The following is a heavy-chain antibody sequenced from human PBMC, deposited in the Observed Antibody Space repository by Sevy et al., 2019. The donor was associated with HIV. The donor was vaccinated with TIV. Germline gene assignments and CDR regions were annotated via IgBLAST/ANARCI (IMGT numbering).Heavy chain of an antibody. CDR1: GFTFSSYA. CDR2: ISYDGSNK. Sequence: GGSLRLSCAASGFTFSSYAMHWVRQAPGKGLEWVAVISYDGSNKYYADSVKGRFTISRDNSKNTLYLQMNSLRAEDTAVYYCARDFFGAAGTYYYYGMDVWGQGTMVTVSS. V-gene: IGHV3-30-3*01. D-gene: IGHD6-13*01. J-gene: IGHJ6*02. CDR3: ARDFFGAAGTYYYYGMDV.